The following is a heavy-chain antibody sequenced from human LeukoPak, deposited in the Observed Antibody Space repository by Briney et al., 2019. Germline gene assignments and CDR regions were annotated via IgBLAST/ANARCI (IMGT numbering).Heavy chain of an antibody. V-gene: IGHV4-59*01. CDR3: ARAQGYSSGWDFQH. CDR1: GGTISTYY. CDR2: IYYTGST. Sequence: SETLSLTCTVSGGTISTYYWSWIRQTPGMGLEWIGYIYYTGSTNYNPSLKSRVTISVDASKNQFSLKMSSMTAADTAVYYCARAQGYSSGWDFQHWGQGTLVTVSS. J-gene: IGHJ1*01. D-gene: IGHD6-19*01.